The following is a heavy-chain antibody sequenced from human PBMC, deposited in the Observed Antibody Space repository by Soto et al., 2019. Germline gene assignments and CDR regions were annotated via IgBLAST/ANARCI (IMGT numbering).Heavy chain of an antibody. CDR2: INHSGST. D-gene: IGHD7-27*01. CDR1: GGSFSGYY. CDR3: ARARSNWGSGRAFDI. J-gene: IGHJ3*02. Sequence: SETLSLTCAGYGGSFSGYYWSWIRQPPGKGLEWIGEINHSGSTNYNPSLKSRVTISVDTSKNQFSLKLSSVTAADTAVYYCARARSNWGSGRAFDIWGQGTMVTVSS. V-gene: IGHV4-34*01.